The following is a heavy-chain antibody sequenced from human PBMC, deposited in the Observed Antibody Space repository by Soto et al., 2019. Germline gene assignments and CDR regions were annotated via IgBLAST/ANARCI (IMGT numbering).Heavy chain of an antibody. D-gene: IGHD3-16*01. V-gene: IGHV3-33*01. Sequence: PGGSLRLSCAASGFIFSGYGMHWVRQAPGKGLEWVAVIWHDGSNKYYADSVKGRFTISRDNTADTMYLQMNSLRAQDTAVYYCAREPFLPRARHDYWGQGALVTVSS. J-gene: IGHJ4*02. CDR1: GFIFSGYG. CDR3: AREPFLPRARHDY. CDR2: IWHDGSNK.